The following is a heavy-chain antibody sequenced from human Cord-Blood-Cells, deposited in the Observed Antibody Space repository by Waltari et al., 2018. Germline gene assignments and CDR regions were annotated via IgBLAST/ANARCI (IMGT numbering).Heavy chain of an antibody. V-gene: IGHV4-39*01. CDR3: ASTIAARPGGGFDP. CDR1: GGSISSSSYY. D-gene: IGHD6-6*01. CDR2: IYYSGST. Sequence: QLQLQESGPGLVKPSETLSLTCTVSGGSISSSSYYWGWLRQPPGKGLEWIGSIYYSGSTYYNPSLKSRVTISVDTSKNQFSLKLSSVTAADTAVYYCASTIAARPGGGFDPWGQGTLVTVSS. J-gene: IGHJ5*02.